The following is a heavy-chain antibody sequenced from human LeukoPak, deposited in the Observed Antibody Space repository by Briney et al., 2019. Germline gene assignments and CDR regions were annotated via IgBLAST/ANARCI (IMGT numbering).Heavy chain of an antibody. Sequence: SETLSLTGAVYGGSFSGYYWSWIRQPPGKGLEWIGEINHSGSTNYNPSLKSRVTISVDTSKNQFSLKLSSVTAADTAVYYCARLAYYDFWSGDTGWFDPWGQGTLVTVSS. D-gene: IGHD3-3*01. J-gene: IGHJ5*02. CDR2: INHSGST. V-gene: IGHV4-34*01. CDR1: GGSFSGYY. CDR3: ARLAYYDFWSGDTGWFDP.